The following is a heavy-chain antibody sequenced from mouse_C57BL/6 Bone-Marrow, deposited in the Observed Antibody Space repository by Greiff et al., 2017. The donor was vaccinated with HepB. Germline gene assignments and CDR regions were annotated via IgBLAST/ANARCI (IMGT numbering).Heavy chain of an antibody. CDR3: ASQMVPRYWYFDV. V-gene: IGHV5-6*01. J-gene: IGHJ1*03. Sequence: EVHLVESGGDLVKPGGSLKLSCAASGFTFSSYGMSWVRQTPDKRLEWVATISSGGSYTYYPDSVKGRFTLSRDNAKNTLYLQMSSLKSEDTTMYYCASQMVPRYWYFDVWGTGTTVTVSS. D-gene: IGHD1-3*01. CDR1: GFTFSSYG. CDR2: ISSGGSYT.